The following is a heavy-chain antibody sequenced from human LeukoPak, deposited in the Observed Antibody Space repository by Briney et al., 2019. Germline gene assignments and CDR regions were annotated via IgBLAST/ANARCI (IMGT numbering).Heavy chain of an antibody. CDR3: ARSEFEAFDM. V-gene: IGHV3-21*01. J-gene: IGHJ3*02. D-gene: IGHD3-10*01. CDR2: INSNSNYM. CDR1: GFIFSYYS. Sequence: PGGSLRLSCAASGFIFSYYSMNWVRQAPGKGLEWVSSINSNSNYMSYADSVKGRFTISRDNAKNSLYLQMTSLRAGDTAVYYCARSEFEAFDMWGQGTMVTVSS.